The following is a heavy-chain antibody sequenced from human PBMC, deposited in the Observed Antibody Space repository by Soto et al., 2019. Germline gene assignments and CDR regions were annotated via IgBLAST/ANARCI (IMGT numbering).Heavy chain of an antibody. CDR3: ARDGRTLSYYDSSGYYEVYYYGMDV. J-gene: IGHJ6*02. D-gene: IGHD3-22*01. CDR1: GFTFSSYS. Sequence: GGSLRLSCAASGFTFSSYSMNWVRQAPGKGLEWVSSISSSSSYIYYADSVKGRFTISRDNAKNSLYLQMNSLRAEDTAVYYCARDGRTLSYYDSSGYYEVYYYGMDVWGQGTTVTVSS. CDR2: ISSSSSYI. V-gene: IGHV3-21*01.